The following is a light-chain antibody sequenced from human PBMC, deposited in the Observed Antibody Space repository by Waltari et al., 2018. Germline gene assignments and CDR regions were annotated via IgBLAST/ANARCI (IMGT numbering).Light chain of an antibody. CDR2: DAS. J-gene: IGKJ5*01. V-gene: IGKV3-11*01. CDR3: QQRLDWPLT. Sequence: EIVLTQSPATLSLSPGDRATLSYRASQYVDTYLAWYQQRPGQPPRLLIYDASHRATGIPARFGGSGSGTDFTLTITSLEPEDFALYYCQQRLDWPLTFGQGTRLDI. CDR1: QYVDTY.